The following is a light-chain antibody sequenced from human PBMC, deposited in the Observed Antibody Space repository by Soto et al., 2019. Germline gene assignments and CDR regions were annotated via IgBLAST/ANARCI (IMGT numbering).Light chain of an antibody. Sequence: QSALTQPASVSGSPGQSITISCTGASSDVATYNLVSWYQQLPGKAPKLMIYEGSKRPSGVSNRFSGSKSGNTASLTISGLQAEDEAEYYCSSYAGSSTFYVFGTGTKVT. CDR3: SSYAGSSTFYV. CDR2: EGS. J-gene: IGLJ1*01. CDR1: SSDVATYNL. V-gene: IGLV2-23*01.